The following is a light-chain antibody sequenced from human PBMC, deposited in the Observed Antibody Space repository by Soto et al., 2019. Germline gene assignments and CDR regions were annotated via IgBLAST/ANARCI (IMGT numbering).Light chain of an antibody. CDR1: ENVRTF. J-gene: IGKJ1*01. CDR3: QQHSHWPPWT. CDR2: GAS. Sequence: EVVLTQSPATLSLSPGERATLSCSASENVRTFVDWYQQKPGQAPRLLIYGASNRATGIPARFSGSGSGTDFTLTISNLEPEDFAVYYCQQHSHWPPWTFGQGTRVEIQ. V-gene: IGKV3-11*01.